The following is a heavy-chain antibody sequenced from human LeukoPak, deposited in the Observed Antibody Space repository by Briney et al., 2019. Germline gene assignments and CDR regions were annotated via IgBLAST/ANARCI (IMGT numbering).Heavy chain of an antibody. J-gene: IGHJ5*01. CDR3: AKPISGGLAVTADWFHS. Sequence: GGSLRLSCAASGFAFSVYAMSWLRQPPGKGLEWVSTINANSGTTSYAASVRGRFSISRDNSKNTFYLQLNTLRADDTATYYCAKPISGGLAVTADWFHSWGQGTLVVVSS. CDR2: INANSGTT. D-gene: IGHD6-19*01. V-gene: IGHV3-23*01. CDR1: GFAFSVYA.